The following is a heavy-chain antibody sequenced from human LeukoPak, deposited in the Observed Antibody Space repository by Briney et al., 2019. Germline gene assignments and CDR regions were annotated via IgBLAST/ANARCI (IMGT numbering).Heavy chain of an antibody. V-gene: IGHV4-39*07. J-gene: IGHJ4*02. CDR2: ILYSGGT. D-gene: IGHD1-14*01. CDR3: ARRGGDFHTGIVFDN. Sequence: SETLSFTCTVSGGSVSSRSYYWGWIRQPPGKGLEWIGSILYSGGTFYNPSLKSRVTISLDTSKNQFSLKLTSVTAADTAVYYCARRGGDFHTGIVFDNWGQGSLVTVSS. CDR1: GGSVSSRSYY.